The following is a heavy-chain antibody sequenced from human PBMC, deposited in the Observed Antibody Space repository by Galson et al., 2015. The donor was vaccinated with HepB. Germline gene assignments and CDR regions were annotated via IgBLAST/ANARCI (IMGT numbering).Heavy chain of an antibody. CDR2: INAGNGNT. CDR3: ARGGRWGDSKNWFDP. D-gene: IGHD3-22*01. Sequence: SVKVSCKASGYTFTSYAMHWVRQAPGQRLEWMGWINAGNGNTKYSQKFQGRVTITRDTSASTAYMELSSLRSEDTAVYYCARGGRWGDSKNWFDPWGQGTLVTVSS. J-gene: IGHJ5*02. V-gene: IGHV1-3*01. CDR1: GYTFTSYA.